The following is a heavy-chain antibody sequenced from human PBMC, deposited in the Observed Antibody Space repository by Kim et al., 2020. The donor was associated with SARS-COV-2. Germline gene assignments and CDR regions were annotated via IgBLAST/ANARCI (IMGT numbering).Heavy chain of an antibody. Sequence: QKFQGRVTITRDTSQSTAYMELSSLRSEDTAVYYCARGRIVATIRRGFDYWGQGTLVTVSS. J-gene: IGHJ4*02. CDR3: ARGRIVATIRRGFDY. V-gene: IGHV1-8*03. D-gene: IGHD5-12*01.